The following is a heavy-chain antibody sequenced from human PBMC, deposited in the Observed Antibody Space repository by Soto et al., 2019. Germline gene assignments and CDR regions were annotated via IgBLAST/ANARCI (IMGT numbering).Heavy chain of an antibody. D-gene: IGHD2-15*01. CDR3: ALGYCSGGSCSEGGYYYYYGMDV. V-gene: IGHV1-2*04. J-gene: IGHJ6*02. CDR2: INPNSGGT. Sequence: ASVKVSCKASGYTFTGYYMHWVRQAPGQGLEWMGWINPNSGGTNYAQKFQGWVTMTRDTSISTAYMELSRLRSDDTAVYYCALGYCSGGSCSEGGYYYYYGMDVWGQGTTVTVSS. CDR1: GYTFTGYY.